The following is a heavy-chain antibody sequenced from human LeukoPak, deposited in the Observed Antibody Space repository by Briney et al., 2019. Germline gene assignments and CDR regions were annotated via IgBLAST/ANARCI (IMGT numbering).Heavy chain of an antibody. CDR2: ISGSGGST. Sequence: PGGSLRLSCAASGFTFSSYAMSWVGQAPGKGLEWVSAISGSGGSTYYADSVKGRFTISRDNSKNTLYLQMNSLRAEDTAVYYCAKDLYRAAAGTALDYWGQGTLVTVSS. V-gene: IGHV3-23*01. CDR1: GFTFSSYA. CDR3: AKDLYRAAAGTALDY. J-gene: IGHJ4*02. D-gene: IGHD6-13*01.